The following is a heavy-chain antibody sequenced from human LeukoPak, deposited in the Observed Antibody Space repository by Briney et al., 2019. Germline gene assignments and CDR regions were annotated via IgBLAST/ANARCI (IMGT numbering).Heavy chain of an antibody. D-gene: IGHD3-22*01. V-gene: IGHV3-53*01. CDR1: GFTVSSNY. Sequence: GGSLRLSCAASGFTVSSNYMSWVRQAPGKGLEWVSVIYSGGSTYYADSVKGRFTISRDNSKYTLYLQMNSLRAEDTAVYYCACSSGYYYIVYWGQGTLVTVSS. CDR3: ACSSGYYYIVY. CDR2: IYSGGST. J-gene: IGHJ4*02.